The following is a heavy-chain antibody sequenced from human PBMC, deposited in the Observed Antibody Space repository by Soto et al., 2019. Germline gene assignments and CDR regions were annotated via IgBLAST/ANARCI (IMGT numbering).Heavy chain of an antibody. CDR1: GGAMISDY. V-gene: IGHV4-59*01. CDR3: ARDGPPRIAAAGSFGDWFDP. J-gene: IGHJ5*02. CDR2: IYYSGST. Sequence: PSGSLYGTGTVFGGAMISDYRRWIRQHPGKGLEWIGYIYYSGSTNYNPSLKSRVTISVDTSKNQFSLKLSSVTAADTAVYYCARDGPPRIAAAGSFGDWFDPWRQGTLVPVS. D-gene: IGHD6-13*01.